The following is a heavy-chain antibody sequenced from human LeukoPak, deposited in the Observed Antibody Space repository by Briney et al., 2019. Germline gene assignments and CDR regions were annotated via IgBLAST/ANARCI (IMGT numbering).Heavy chain of an antibody. V-gene: IGHV1-69*04. CDR1: GGTFSSYA. J-gene: IGHJ4*02. CDR2: IIPILGIA. Sequence: SVKVSCKASGGTFSSYAISWVRQAPGQGLEWMGRIIPILGIANYAQTFQGGVTITADKSTSTAYMELSSLRSEDTAVYYCARGGVPYGSGTDDNATVGAYWGQVTLVTAAS. D-gene: IGHD3-10*01. CDR3: ARGGVPYGSGTDDNATVGAY.